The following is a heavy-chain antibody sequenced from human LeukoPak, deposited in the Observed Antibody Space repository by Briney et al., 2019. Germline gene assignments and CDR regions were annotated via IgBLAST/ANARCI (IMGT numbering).Heavy chain of an antibody. Sequence: GASVTVSCKASGYTFTSYGISWVRQAPGQGREWMGWISAYNGNTNYAQKLQGRVTMTTDTSTSTAYIELRSLRSDDTAVYYCARDAANYSMVRGVADDYWGQGTLVTVSS. D-gene: IGHD3-10*01. CDR2: ISAYNGNT. J-gene: IGHJ4*02. CDR3: ARDAANYSMVRGVADDY. V-gene: IGHV1-18*01. CDR1: GYTFTSYG.